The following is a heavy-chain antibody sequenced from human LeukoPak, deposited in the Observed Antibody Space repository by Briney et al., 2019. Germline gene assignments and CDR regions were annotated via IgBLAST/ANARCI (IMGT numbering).Heavy chain of an antibody. Sequence: GVSLRLSCAASGFTFSSYAMHWVRQAPGKGLEWVAVISYDGSNKYYADSVKGRFTISRDNSKNTLYLQMNSLRAEDTAVYYCARDGYYYDSSGYTRFGFDYWGQGTLVTVSS. CDR2: ISYDGSNK. J-gene: IGHJ4*02. CDR1: GFTFSSYA. V-gene: IGHV3-30*04. CDR3: ARDGYYYDSSGYTRFGFDY. D-gene: IGHD3-22*01.